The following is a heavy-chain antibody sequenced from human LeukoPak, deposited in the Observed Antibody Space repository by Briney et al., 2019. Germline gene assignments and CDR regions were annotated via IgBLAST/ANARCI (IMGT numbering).Heavy chain of an antibody. Sequence: PSETLSLTCTVSGGSISSYYWSWIRQPPGKGLEWIGYIYYSGSTNYNPPLKSRVTISVDTSKNQFSLKLSSVTAADTAVYYCARSLPDYYYYMDVWGKGTTVTVSS. CDR1: GGSISSYY. CDR3: ARSLPDYYYYMDV. V-gene: IGHV4-59*01. J-gene: IGHJ6*03. CDR2: IYYSGST.